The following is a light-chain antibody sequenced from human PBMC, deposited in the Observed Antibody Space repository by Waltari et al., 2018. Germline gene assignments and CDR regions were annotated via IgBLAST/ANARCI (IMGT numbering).Light chain of an antibody. J-gene: IGKJ1*01. CDR3: MQALQTPT. CDR2: LGF. CDR1: QSLLHSNGYDY. V-gene: IGKV2-28*01. Sequence: DIVMTQSPLFLSVTPGEPASISCRSSQSLLHSNGYDYLDWYLQKPGQSPQLLIYLGFNRASGVPDRFSGSGSGTDFTPKITRVEAEDVGIYYCMQALQTPTFGQGTKVEIK.